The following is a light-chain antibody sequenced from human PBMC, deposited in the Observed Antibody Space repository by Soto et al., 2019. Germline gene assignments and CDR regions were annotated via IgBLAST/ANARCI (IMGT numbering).Light chain of an antibody. J-gene: IGKJ5*01. CDR1: QTVGNN. CDR3: QQYNMWPIT. Sequence: EIVMTPSPAKLSASPGERATLSCRASQTVGNNLAWYQQKPGQAPRLLIYGASTRATGIPATFSGSGSGTEFILTISSLQSEDFAVYYCQQYNMWPITFGQGTRLEIK. V-gene: IGKV3-15*01. CDR2: GAS.